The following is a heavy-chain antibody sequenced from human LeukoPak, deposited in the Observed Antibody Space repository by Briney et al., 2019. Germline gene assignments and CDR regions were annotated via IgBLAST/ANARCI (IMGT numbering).Heavy chain of an antibody. J-gene: IGHJ6*02. D-gene: IGHD3-10*01. V-gene: IGHV1-18*01. CDR1: GYTFTSYG. CDR2: ISAYNGNT. CDR3: ASDEAVRVRDYYYYGMDV. Sequence: ASVKVSCKASGYTFTSYGISWVRQAPGQGLEWMGWISAYNGNTNYAQKLQGRVTMTTDTSTSTAYTELRSLRSDDTAVYYCASDEAVRVRDYYYYGMDVWGQGTTVTVSS.